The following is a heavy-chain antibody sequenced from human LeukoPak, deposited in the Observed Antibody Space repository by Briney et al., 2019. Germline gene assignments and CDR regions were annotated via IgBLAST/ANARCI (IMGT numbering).Heavy chain of an antibody. CDR3: ARDRDYYGSGSDAKVDY. Sequence: GASVKVSCKASGGTFSSYAISWVRQAPGQGLEWMGGIIPIFGAANYAQKFQGTVTITADESTSTAYMELSSLRSEDTAVYYCARDRDYYGSGSDAKVDYWDQGTLVTVSS. V-gene: IGHV1-69*13. CDR1: GGTFSSYA. CDR2: IIPIFGAA. J-gene: IGHJ4*02. D-gene: IGHD3-10*01.